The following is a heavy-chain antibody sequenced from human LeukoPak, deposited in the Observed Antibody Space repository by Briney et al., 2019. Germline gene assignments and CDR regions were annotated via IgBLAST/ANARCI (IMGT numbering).Heavy chain of an antibody. CDR3: ARVGYSYGQFDY. CDR2: ISSSSSYI. Sequence: GGSLRLSCAASGFTFSSYSMNWVRQAPGKGLEWVSSISSSSSYINYADSVKGRFTISRDNAKNSLYLQMNSLRAEDTAVYYCARVGYSYGQFDYWGQGTLVTVSS. J-gene: IGHJ4*02. CDR1: GFTFSSYS. V-gene: IGHV3-21*01. D-gene: IGHD5-18*01.